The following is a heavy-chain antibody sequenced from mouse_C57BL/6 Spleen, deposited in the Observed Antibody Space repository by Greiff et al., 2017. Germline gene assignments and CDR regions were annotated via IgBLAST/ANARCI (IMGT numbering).Heavy chain of an antibody. CDR2: INPSNGGT. J-gene: IGHJ2*01. Sequence: QVQLQQPGTELVKPGASVKLSCKASGYTFTSYWMHWVKQRPGQGLEWIGNINPSNGGTNYNEKFKSKATLTVDKSSSTAYMQLSSLTSEDSAVYFCARCSTTVVAPFDYWGQGTTLTVSS. V-gene: IGHV1-53*01. CDR1: GYTFTSYW. D-gene: IGHD1-1*01. CDR3: ARCSTTVVAPFDY.